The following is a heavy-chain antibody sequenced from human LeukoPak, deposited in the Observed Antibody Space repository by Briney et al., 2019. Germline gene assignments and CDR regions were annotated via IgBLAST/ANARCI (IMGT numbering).Heavy chain of an antibody. CDR1: GYSISSGFY. J-gene: IGHJ1*01. D-gene: IGHD3-22*01. V-gene: IGHV4-38-2*02. Sequence: SETLSLTCTVSGYSISSGFYWGWIRQPPGKGLEWIGSIYHSGSTYYNPSLKSRVTISVDTSKNQFSLKLRSVTAADTAVYYCARVVQSTDSSGFYLPEYFQHWGQGTLVTVSS. CDR2: IYHSGST. CDR3: ARVVQSTDSSGFYLPEYFQH.